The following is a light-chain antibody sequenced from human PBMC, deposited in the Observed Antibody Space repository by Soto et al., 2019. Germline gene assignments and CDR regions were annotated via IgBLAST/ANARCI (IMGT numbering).Light chain of an antibody. J-gene: IGKJ2*01. Sequence: DIQMTQSPSTLSASVGDRVTITCRASQSISSWLAWYQQKPGKAPKLLIYKASFLQVGVPSRFSGSGSGTEFSLTISSLQPDDFASYYCQQYSSFSSYTFGQGTKLEIK. CDR3: QQYSSFSSYT. CDR2: KAS. CDR1: QSISSW. V-gene: IGKV1-5*03.